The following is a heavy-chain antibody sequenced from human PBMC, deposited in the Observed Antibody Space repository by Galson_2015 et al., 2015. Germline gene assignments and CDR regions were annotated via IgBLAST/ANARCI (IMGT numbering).Heavy chain of an antibody. CDR1: GFTVSSNY. Sequence: SLRLSCAASGFTVSSNYMSWVRQAPGKGLEWVSVIYSGGSTYYADSVKGRFTISRDNSKNTLYLQMNSLRAEDTAVYYCARGRDGDYHFDYWGQGTLVTVSS. CDR3: ARGRDGDYHFDY. D-gene: IGHD4-17*01. V-gene: IGHV3-53*01. CDR2: IYSGGST. J-gene: IGHJ4*02.